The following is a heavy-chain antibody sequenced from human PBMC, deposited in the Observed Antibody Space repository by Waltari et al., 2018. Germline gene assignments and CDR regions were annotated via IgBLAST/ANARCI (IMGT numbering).Heavy chain of an antibody. D-gene: IGHD1-26*01. CDR3: AKGHSGSYGLKD. CDR2: ISWNSDNI. CDR1: GFHFYDHA. Sequence: EVQLVESGGGLVQPGRSLRLSCAVSGFHFYDHAMHWVRQAPGKGLEWGSGISWNSDNIGYADSVKGRFTISRDNAKNSLYLQMNSLRPEDTALYYCAKGHSGSYGLKDWGQGTLVTVSS. V-gene: IGHV3-9*01. J-gene: IGHJ4*02.